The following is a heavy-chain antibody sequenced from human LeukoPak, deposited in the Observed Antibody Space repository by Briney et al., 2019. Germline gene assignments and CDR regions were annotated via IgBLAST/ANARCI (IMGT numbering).Heavy chain of an antibody. V-gene: IGHV1-46*01. CDR1: GYTFTSYY. CDR3: ARDLPGYCSSTSCYSAAENSYNWFDP. CDR2: INPSGGST. J-gene: IGHJ5*02. D-gene: IGHD2-2*02. Sequence: GASVKVSCKASGYTFTSYYMHWVRQAPGQGLEWMGIINPSGGSTSYAKKFQGRVTMTRDTSTSTVYMELSSLRSEDTAVYYCARDLPGYCSSTSCYSAAENSYNWFDPWGQGTLVTVSS.